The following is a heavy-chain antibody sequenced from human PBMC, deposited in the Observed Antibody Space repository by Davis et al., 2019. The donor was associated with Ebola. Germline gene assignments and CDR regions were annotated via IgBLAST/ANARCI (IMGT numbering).Heavy chain of an antibody. D-gene: IGHD3-9*01. Sequence: GGSLRLSCAASGFTFDSYAVSWVHQAPGKGLEWVSVISASGHSTHYADSVKGRFTISRDNSKNTLYLQMNSLRGEDTAVYYCAEGPILTGIDFWGQGILVTVS. V-gene: IGHV3-23*01. CDR1: GFTFDSYA. CDR2: ISASGHST. J-gene: IGHJ4*02. CDR3: AEGPILTGIDF.